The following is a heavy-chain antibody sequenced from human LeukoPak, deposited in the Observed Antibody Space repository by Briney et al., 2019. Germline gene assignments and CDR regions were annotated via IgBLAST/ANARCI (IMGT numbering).Heavy chain of an antibody. CDR2: ISYDGSNK. Sequence: GGSLRLSCAASGFTFSSYAMHWVRQAPGKGLEWVAVISYDGSNKYYADSVKGRFTISRDNSKNTLYLQMNSLRAEDTAVYYCAKEIMWGAVAAYDAFDIWGQGTMVTVSS. CDR1: GFTFSSYA. V-gene: IGHV3-30*18. J-gene: IGHJ3*02. D-gene: IGHD6-19*01. CDR3: AKEIMWGAVAAYDAFDI.